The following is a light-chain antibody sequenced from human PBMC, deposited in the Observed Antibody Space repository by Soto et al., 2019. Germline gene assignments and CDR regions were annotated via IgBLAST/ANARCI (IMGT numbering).Light chain of an antibody. CDR2: AAS. CDR1: QSISTY. Sequence: DIQMTQSPSSLSASVGDRVTITCRASQSISTYLNWYQQKPGKAPKPLIYAASSLQSGVPSRFSGSGSGTDFTLTISSLQPEDFATYYCQQSDSTPTFGQGTKVEIK. V-gene: IGKV1-39*01. CDR3: QQSDSTPT. J-gene: IGKJ1*01.